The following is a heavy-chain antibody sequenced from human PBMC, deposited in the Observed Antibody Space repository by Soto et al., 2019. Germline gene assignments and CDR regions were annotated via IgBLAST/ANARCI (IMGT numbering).Heavy chain of an antibody. Sequence: WVPKRLSCTAAELNIISLSMSCIRKKKGKGLEWVSAISGSGGSTYYADSVKGRFTISRDNSKNTLYLQMDSLRAEDTAVYYCAKSGEDIVVVYYYGMDVWGQGTTVTVSS. J-gene: IGHJ6*02. D-gene: IGHD2-15*01. CDR1: ELNIISLS. CDR2: ISGSGGST. V-gene: IGHV3-23*01. CDR3: AKSGEDIVVVYYYGMDV.